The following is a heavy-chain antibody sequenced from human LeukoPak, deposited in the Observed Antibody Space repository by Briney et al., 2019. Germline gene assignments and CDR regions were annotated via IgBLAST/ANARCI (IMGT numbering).Heavy chain of an antibody. CDR3: HSDSTAY. D-gene: IGHD2-21*01. V-gene: IGHV4-39*07. J-gene: IGHJ4*02. CDR2: FHYSGT. CDR1: GGSISGNSFY. Sequence: SETLSLICTVSGGSISGNSFYWGWMRQPPGKGLEWIGSFHYSGTYYNPSLMSRVTISVDTSKNQVSLKLSSVTAADTAVYYCHSDSTAYWGQGTVVTVSS.